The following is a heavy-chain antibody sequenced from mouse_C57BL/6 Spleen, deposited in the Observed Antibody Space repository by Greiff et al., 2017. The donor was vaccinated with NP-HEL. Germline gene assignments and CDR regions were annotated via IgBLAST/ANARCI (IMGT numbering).Heavy chain of an antibody. V-gene: IGHV1-80*01. CDR1: GYAFSSYW. J-gene: IGHJ4*01. Sequence: QVQLKESGAELVKPGASVKISCKASGYAFSSYWMNWVKQRPGKGLEWIGKIYPGDGDTNYNGKFKGKATLTADKSSSTAYMQLSSLTSEESAVYCCARTGCVSCDAMDYWGQGTTVTFSS. D-gene: IGHD3-3*01. CDR3: ARTGCVSCDAMDY. CDR2: IYPGDGDT.